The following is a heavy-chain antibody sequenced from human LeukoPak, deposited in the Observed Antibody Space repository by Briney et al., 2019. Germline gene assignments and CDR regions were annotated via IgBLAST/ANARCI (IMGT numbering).Heavy chain of an antibody. J-gene: IGHJ4*02. D-gene: IGHD3-22*01. V-gene: IGHV3-23*01. CDR2: ISGSGGSS. CDR1: GFTFTSYD. Sequence: GGSPRLSCAASGFTFTSYDMSWVGQGPGRGLGWVSAISGSGGSSYYADSVKGRFAISRDNSKNTLYLQMNSLRAEDTAVYYWAKDSSSGTYFDYWGQGTLVTVSS. CDR3: AKDSSSGTYFDY.